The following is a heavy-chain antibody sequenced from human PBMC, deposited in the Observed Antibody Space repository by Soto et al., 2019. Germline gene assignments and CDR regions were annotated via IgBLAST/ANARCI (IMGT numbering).Heavy chain of an antibody. Sequence: QVQLVQSGAEVKKTGASVEVSCKASGYTFISYGISWVRQAPGQGLEWMGWISPYNGKTNYAQTFQGRATMTTDTSTSTADMELRSLRSDDTAVYYCARAGFSTSWPGILATGAIGAEIDFWGQGTLVTVSS. D-gene: IGHD6-13*01. CDR3: ARAGFSTSWPGILATGAIGAEIDF. V-gene: IGHV1-18*01. CDR1: GYTFISYG. CDR2: ISPYNGKT. J-gene: IGHJ4*02.